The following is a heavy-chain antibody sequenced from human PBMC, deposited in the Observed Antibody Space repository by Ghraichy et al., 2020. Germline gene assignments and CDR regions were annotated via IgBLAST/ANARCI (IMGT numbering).Heavy chain of an antibody. J-gene: IGHJ2*01. CDR3: AKGTGSGSYVNWSFNI. V-gene: IGHV3-23*01. CDR2: ISGSGGSI. D-gene: IGHD1-26*01. CDR1: GLTFSNFA. Sequence: GGSLRLSCAVSGLTFSNFAMAWVRQAPGKGLEWVSTISGSGGSIWYADSGKGRFIISRDNSRSTFYLQMNSLRAEDTAVYYCAKGTGSGSYVNWSFNIWGRGTPVTVSP.